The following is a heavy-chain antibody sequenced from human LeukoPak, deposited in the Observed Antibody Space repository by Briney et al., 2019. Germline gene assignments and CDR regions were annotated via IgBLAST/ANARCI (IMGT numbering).Heavy chain of an antibody. CDR2: ISGSGGST. V-gene: IGHV3-23*01. Sequence: GGSLRLSCAASGFTFSSYAMSWVRQAPGKGLEWVSAISGSGGSTYYADSVKGRFTISRDNSKNTPYLQMNSLRAEDTAVYYCAKDSGGLYYYDSSGYYYHYWGQGTLVTVSS. J-gene: IGHJ4*02. CDR3: AKDSGGLYYYDSSGYYYHY. D-gene: IGHD3-22*01. CDR1: GFTFSSYA.